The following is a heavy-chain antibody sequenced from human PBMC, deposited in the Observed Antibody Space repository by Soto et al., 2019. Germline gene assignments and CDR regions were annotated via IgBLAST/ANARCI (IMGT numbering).Heavy chain of an antibody. CDR1: GFTVSSHY. J-gene: IGHJ4*02. Sequence: EVQLVETGGGLIQPGGSLRLSCAASGFTVSSHYMSWVRQPPGKGLEWVSIIYSGGDTYYADSVKGRFTISRDSSKNTLYLQLNNLRAADTAVSYCARWDPFAVWGPGTLVTVSS. D-gene: IGHD1-26*01. CDR2: IYSGGDT. CDR3: ARWDPFAV. V-gene: IGHV3-53*02.